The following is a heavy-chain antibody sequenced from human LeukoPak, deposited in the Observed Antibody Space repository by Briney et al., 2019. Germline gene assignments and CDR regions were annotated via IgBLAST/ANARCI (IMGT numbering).Heavy chain of an antibody. J-gene: IGHJ3*02. CDR1: GFTFSSYS. V-gene: IGHV3-21*01. D-gene: IGHD4/OR15-4a*01. Sequence: GGSLRLSCAASGFTFSSYSMNWVRQAPGKGLEWVSSISSSSSYIYYADSVKGRFTISRDNAKNTLYLQMNSLRAEDTAVYYCAREGDYGDADAFDIWGQGTRVTVSS. CDR2: ISSSSSYI. CDR3: AREGDYGDADAFDI.